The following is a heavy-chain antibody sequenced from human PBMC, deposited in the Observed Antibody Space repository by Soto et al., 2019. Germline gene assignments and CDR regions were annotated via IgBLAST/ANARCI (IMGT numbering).Heavy chain of an antibody. CDR3: AKAIGGSYSNHFDYYGMDV. J-gene: IGHJ6*02. V-gene: IGHV3-30*18. D-gene: IGHD1-26*01. CDR2: ISYDGSNK. Sequence: QVQLVESGGGVVQPGRSLRLSCAASGFTFSSYGMHWVRQAPGKGLEWVAVISYDGSNKYYADSVKGRFIISRDNSKNTLYLQMNSLRAEDTAVYYCAKAIGGSYSNHFDYYGMDVWGQGTTVTVSS. CDR1: GFTFSSYG.